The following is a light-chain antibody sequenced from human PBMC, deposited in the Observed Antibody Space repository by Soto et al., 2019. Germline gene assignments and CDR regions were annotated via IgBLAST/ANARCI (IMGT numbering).Light chain of an antibody. CDR2: EVS. V-gene: IGLV2-14*01. CDR3: SSYACSRAYV. Sequence: QSVLTQPASVSGSPGQSITISCTGTSSDVGGYNYVSWYQQQSGKAPKLMIHEVSNRPPGVSNRFSGSKSGNTASLTISGLQAEDEADYYCSSYACSRAYVFGIGPKVTVL. J-gene: IGLJ1*01. CDR1: SSDVGGYNY.